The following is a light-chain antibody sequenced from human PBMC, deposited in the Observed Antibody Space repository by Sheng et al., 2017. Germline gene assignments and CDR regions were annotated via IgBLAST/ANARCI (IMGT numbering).Light chain of an antibody. V-gene: IGKV1-5*03. CDR3: QHYNTWPWT. J-gene: IGKJ1*01. Sequence: DIQMTQSPSILSASLGDRVTITCRASQSISGWLAWYQQKPGRAPKLLIYWASTLESGVPSRFSGSQSGTEFTLTISDLQPDDFATYYCQHYNTWPWTFGQGTKVELK. CDR2: WAS. CDR1: QSISGW.